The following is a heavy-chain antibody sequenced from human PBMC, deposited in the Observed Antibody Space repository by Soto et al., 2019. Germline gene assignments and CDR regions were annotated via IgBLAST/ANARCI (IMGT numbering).Heavy chain of an antibody. Sequence: PSETLSLTCAVSGYSISSGYYWGWIRQPPGKGLEWIGSIYHSGSTYYNPSLKSRVTISVDTSKNQFSPKLSSVTAADTAVYYCARDGGVGATYSYYYGMDVWGQGTTVTVSS. V-gene: IGHV4-38-2*02. CDR1: GYSISSGYY. D-gene: IGHD1-26*01. J-gene: IGHJ6*02. CDR3: ARDGGVGATYSYYYGMDV. CDR2: IYHSGST.